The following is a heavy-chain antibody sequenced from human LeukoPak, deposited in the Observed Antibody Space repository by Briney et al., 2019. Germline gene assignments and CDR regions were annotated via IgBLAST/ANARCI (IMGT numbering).Heavy chain of an antibody. V-gene: IGHV3-7*01. Sequence: PGGSLRLSCAASGFTFSSYWMSWVRQAPGKGLEGVANIKDDGSEKYYVDSVKGRFTISRDNTKNSLYLQMNSLGAEDTAVYYCASGGGSPAHWGQGTLVTVSS. D-gene: IGHD2-15*01. J-gene: IGHJ4*02. CDR3: ASGGGSPAH. CDR1: GFTFSSYW. CDR2: IKDDGSEK.